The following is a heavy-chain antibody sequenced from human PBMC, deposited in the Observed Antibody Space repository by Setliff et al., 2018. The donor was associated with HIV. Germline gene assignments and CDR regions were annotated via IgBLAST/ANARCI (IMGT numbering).Heavy chain of an antibody. V-gene: IGHV1-69*05. Sequence: SVKVSCKASGGSFSSYAISWVRQAPGQGLEWMGGIIPIFKSADYAQKFQGRVTITTDESTSTAYMDLSSLKSEGTAIYYCARTSGDAYNYEGAFDVWGQGTLVTVSS. J-gene: IGHJ3*01. D-gene: IGHD5-12*01. CDR3: ARTSGDAYNYEGAFDV. CDR2: IIPIFKSA. CDR1: GGSFSSYA.